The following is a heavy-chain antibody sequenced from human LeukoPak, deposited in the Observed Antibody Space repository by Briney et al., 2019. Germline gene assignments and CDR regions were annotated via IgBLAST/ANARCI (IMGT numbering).Heavy chain of an antibody. Sequence: GRSLRLSCAASGFTFDDYAMHWVRQAPGKGLEWVSGISWNSGSIGYADSVKGRFTISRDNAKNSLYLQMNSLRAEDTALYYCAKDTNYYGSGSPTWGQGTLVTVSS. D-gene: IGHD3-10*01. CDR2: ISWNSGSI. CDR1: GFTFDDYA. CDR3: AKDTNYYGSGSPT. V-gene: IGHV3-9*01. J-gene: IGHJ5*02.